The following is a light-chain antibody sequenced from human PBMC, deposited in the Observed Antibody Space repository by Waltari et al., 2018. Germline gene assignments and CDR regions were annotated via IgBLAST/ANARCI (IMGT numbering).Light chain of an antibody. CDR3: QQYDDWPPYT. V-gene: IGKV3-15*01. CDR2: GAS. Sequence: EIVMTQSPATLSVSPGERATLSCRASQSISSNLAWYQQKPGQAPSLLIYGASTWATGIPARFSGSGSGTEFTLTISSLQSEDFAVYYCQQYDDWPPYTFGQGTKLEIK. J-gene: IGKJ2*01. CDR1: QSISSN.